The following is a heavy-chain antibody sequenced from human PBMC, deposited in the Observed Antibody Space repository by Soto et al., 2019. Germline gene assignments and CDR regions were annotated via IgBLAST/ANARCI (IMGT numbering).Heavy chain of an antibody. Sequence: QAQLVQSGAEVKKPGASVKVSCKASGYTFTSSGMSWVRQAPGQGLEWMGWISAHTGSSEYAQRFQGRVTMTTDRSTSTAYMELRSLRSDDTAVYYCAGAFFYQGSDSRGYAFAAFDFWGPGTLVTVSS. J-gene: IGHJ3*01. CDR1: GYTFTSSG. CDR2: ISAHTGSS. V-gene: IGHV1-18*01. CDR3: AGAFFYQGSDSRGYAFAAFDF. D-gene: IGHD3-22*01.